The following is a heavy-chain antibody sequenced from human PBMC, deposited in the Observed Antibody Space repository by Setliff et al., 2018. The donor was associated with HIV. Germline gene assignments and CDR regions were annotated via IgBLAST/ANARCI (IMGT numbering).Heavy chain of an antibody. CDR3: ARLRYYDILAGYAFDY. CDR2: ISYSENT. D-gene: IGHD3-9*01. J-gene: IGHJ4*02. Sequence: SETLSLTCTVSGGSISGSSHYWGWIRQPPGKGLEWIGSISYSENTYYNPSLKSRVTISADTSKNHFSLKLSSVTAADTAVYYCARLRYYDILAGYAFDYWGQGTLVTVS. CDR1: GGSISGSSHY. V-gene: IGHV4-39*01.